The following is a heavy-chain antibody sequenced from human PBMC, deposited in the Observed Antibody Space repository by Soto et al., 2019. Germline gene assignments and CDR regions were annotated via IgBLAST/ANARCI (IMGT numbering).Heavy chain of an antibody. J-gene: IGHJ4*02. D-gene: IGHD1-26*01. CDR1: GYTLTELS. CDR3: ATPGGSYYGGSSSFDY. Sequence: QVQLVQSGAEVKKPGASVKVSCKVSGYTLTELSMHWVRQAPGKGLEWMGGVDPEDGETIYAQKFQGRVTMTEDTPTDTADMELSSLRSEDTAVYYCATPGGSYYGGSSSFDYWGQGTLVTVSS. V-gene: IGHV1-24*01. CDR2: VDPEDGET.